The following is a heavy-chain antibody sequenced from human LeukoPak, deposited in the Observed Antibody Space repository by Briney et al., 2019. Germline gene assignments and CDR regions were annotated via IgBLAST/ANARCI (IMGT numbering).Heavy chain of an antibody. D-gene: IGHD3-22*01. Sequence: SETLSLTCTVSGGSISSYYWSWIRQPPGKGLEWIGYIYYSGSTNYNPSLKSRVTISVDTSKNQFSLKLSSVTAADTAAYYCARDGGNRVVGPLYYMDVWGKGTTVTVSS. CDR1: GGSISSYY. CDR3: ARDGGNRVVGPLYYMDV. J-gene: IGHJ6*03. CDR2: IYYSGST. V-gene: IGHV4-59*12.